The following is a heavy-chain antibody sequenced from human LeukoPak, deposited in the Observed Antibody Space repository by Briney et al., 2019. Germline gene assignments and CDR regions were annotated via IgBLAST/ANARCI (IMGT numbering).Heavy chain of an antibody. CDR2: IKQDGSEK. CDR1: GFTFSSYA. J-gene: IGHJ4*02. Sequence: GESLRLSCAASGFTFSSYAMSWVRQAPGKGLEWVANIKQDGSEKYYVDSVKGRFTISRDNAKNSLYLQMNSLRAEDTAVYYCARAKYYYDSSGYYVPVYFDYWGQGTLVTVSS. V-gene: IGHV3-7*01. D-gene: IGHD3-22*01. CDR3: ARAKYYYDSSGYYVPVYFDY.